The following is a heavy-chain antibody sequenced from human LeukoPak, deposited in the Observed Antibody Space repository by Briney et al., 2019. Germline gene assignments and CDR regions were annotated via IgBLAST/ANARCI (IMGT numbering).Heavy chain of an antibody. Sequence: ASVKVSCKVSGYTLTELSMHWVRQAPGKGLEWMGGFDPEDGETIHAQKFQGRATMTEDTSTDTAYMELSSLRSEDTAVYYCATDSTVVRYFDYWGQGTLVTVSS. J-gene: IGHJ4*02. V-gene: IGHV1-24*01. CDR2: FDPEDGET. CDR3: ATDSTVVRYFDY. D-gene: IGHD4-23*01. CDR1: GYTLTELS.